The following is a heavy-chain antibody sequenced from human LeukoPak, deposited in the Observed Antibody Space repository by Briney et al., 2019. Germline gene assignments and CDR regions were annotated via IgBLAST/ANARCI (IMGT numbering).Heavy chain of an antibody. CDR3: ATSTRYGASTGA. J-gene: IGHJ4*02. Sequence: ASVKVSCKASGYTFTGYYMHWVRQAPGQGLEWMGWINPNSGGTNCAQKFQGRVTMTRDTSISTAYMELSRLRSDDTAVYYCATSTRYGASTGAWGQGTLVTVSS. D-gene: IGHD4-17*01. CDR2: INPNSGGT. V-gene: IGHV1-2*02. CDR1: GYTFTGYY.